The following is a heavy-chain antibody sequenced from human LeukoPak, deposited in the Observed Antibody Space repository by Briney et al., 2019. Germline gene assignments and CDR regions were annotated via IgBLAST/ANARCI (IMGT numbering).Heavy chain of an antibody. CDR1: GFTFRNYG. CDR3: ASLRRDSSGWYYFDY. J-gene: IGHJ4*02. V-gene: IGHV3-33*01. D-gene: IGHD6-19*01. Sequence: GGSLRLSCAASGFTFRNYGMQWVCQAPGKGLEWVAVIWYDGSTKYYADSVKGRFTISRDNSKNALFLQMNSLRAEDTAVYYCASLRRDSSGWYYFDYWGQGTLVTVSS. CDR2: IWYDGSTK.